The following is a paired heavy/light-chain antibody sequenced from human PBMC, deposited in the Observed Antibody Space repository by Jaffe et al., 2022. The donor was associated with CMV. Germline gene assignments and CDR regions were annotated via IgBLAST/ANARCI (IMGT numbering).Light chain of an antibody. J-gene: IGKJ1*01. V-gene: IGKV1-16*02. CDR3: QQFITYPRT. CDR1: QGISNY. CDR2: EAS. Sequence: DIQMTQSPSSLSASVGDRVTITCRASQGISNYLAWFQQKPGKAPKSLIYEASKLQSGVPSKFNGSGSGTDFTLTISCLQPEDFATYYCQQFITYPRTFGQGTKVEIK.
Heavy chain of an antibody. J-gene: IGHJ4*02. Sequence: EVQLLESGGGLVQPGGSLRLSCAASGFTFSTSTMSWIRQAAGKGLEWVSTISESGDSTYYADSVKGRFTISRDDSRNTVSLRMNSLRAEDTAVYYCVKGGWVYGGQGTLVTVSS. V-gene: IGHV3-23*01. CDR3: VKGGWVY. CDR2: ISESGDST. CDR1: GFTFSTST. D-gene: IGHD1-26*01.